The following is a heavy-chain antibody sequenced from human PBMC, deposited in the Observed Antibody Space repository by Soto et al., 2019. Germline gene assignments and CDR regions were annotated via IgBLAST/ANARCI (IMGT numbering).Heavy chain of an antibody. V-gene: IGHV1-69*12. Sequence: QVQLVQSGAEVKKPGSSVKVSCKSSGGTFSSYAISWVRQAPGQGLEWMGGIIPIFGTADYAQKFQGRVTMTADESTSTAYMELSSMSSEDTAVYYCASSAMDHYYYGMDVWGQGTTVTVSS. CDR1: GGTFSSYA. CDR3: ASSAMDHYYYGMDV. D-gene: IGHD5-18*01. J-gene: IGHJ6*02. CDR2: IIPIFGTA.